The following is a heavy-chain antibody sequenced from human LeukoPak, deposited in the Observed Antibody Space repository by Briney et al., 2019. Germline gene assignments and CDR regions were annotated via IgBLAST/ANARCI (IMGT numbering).Heavy chain of an antibody. CDR2: IIPIFGTA. Sequence: SVKVSCKASGGTFSSYAISWVRQAPGQGLEWMGGIIPIFGTANYALKFQGRVTITADESTSTAYMELSSLRSEDTAVYYCAGVLVSGSGGHYFDYWGQGTLVTVSS. CDR1: GGTFSSYA. J-gene: IGHJ4*02. D-gene: IGHD5-12*01. V-gene: IGHV1-69*13. CDR3: AGVLVSGSGGHYFDY.